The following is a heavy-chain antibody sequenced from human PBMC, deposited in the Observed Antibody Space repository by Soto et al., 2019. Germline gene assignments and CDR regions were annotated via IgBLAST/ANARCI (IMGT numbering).Heavy chain of an antibody. D-gene: IGHD5-12*01. CDR3: ARGVDDYSNYCEY. J-gene: IGHJ4*02. Sequence: PSETRALTCAVYGGSFRGYYWSWIRQPPGKGMERNGEINHSGSTNYNPALKSRVSISEDTSKNEFSLKLSSVTAADTAGYYCARGVDDYSNYCEYWGQGTLVTVSS. V-gene: IGHV4-34*01. CDR1: GGSFRGYY. CDR2: INHSGST.